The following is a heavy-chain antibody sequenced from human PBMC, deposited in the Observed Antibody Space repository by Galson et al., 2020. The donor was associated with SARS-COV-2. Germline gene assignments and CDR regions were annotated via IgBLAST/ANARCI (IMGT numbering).Heavy chain of an antibody. V-gene: IGHV3-30-3*01. CDR1: GFTFSSYA. J-gene: IGHJ4*02. Sequence: GGSLRLSCAASGFTFSSYAMHWVRQAPGKGLEWVAVISYDGSNKYYADSVKGRFTISRDNSKNTLYLQMNSLRAEDTAVYYCARGDEIVGATFWYWGQGTLVTVSS. CDR3: ARGDEIVGATFWY. D-gene: IGHD1-26*01. CDR2: ISYDGSNK.